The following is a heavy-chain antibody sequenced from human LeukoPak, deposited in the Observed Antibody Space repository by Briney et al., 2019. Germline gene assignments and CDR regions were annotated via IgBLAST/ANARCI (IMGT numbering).Heavy chain of an antibody. CDR3: ARTLYSGSHIDY. Sequence: GGSLRLSCAAPGFTFSSYWMHWVRQAPGKGLVWVSHMNSDGSSTSYADSVKGRFTISRDNAKNTLYLQMNSLRAEDTAVYYCARTLYSGSHIDYWGQGILVTVSS. V-gene: IGHV3-74*01. J-gene: IGHJ4*02. D-gene: IGHD1-26*01. CDR2: MNSDGSST. CDR1: GFTFSSYW.